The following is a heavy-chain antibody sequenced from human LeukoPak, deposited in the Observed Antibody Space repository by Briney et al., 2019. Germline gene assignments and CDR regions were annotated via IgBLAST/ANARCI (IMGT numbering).Heavy chain of an antibody. CDR3: AKSLREYNHSPGYYPFDY. CDR1: GFTFSNYA. J-gene: IGHJ4*02. D-gene: IGHD3-9*01. Sequence: GGSLRLSCAASGFTFSNYAMGWVRQAPGKGLEWVSAIRGSGDSTYYADSVKGRFTISRDNSENALYLQMNSLRAEDTAIYYCAKSLREYNHSPGYYPFDYWGQGTLVTVSS. CDR2: IRGSGDST. V-gene: IGHV3-23*01.